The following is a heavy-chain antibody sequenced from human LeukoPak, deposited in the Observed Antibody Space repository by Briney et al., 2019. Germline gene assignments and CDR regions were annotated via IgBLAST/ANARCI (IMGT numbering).Heavy chain of an antibody. D-gene: IGHD3-10*01. V-gene: IGHV3-15*01. Sequence: GGSLRLSCAASGFTVSSNYMSWVRQAPGKGLEWVGRIKSKTDGGTTDYAAPVKGRFTISRDDSKNTLYLQMNSLKTEDTAVYYCATFRGVELWSRVTPIAWGQGTLVTVSS. CDR3: ATFRGVELWSRVTPIA. CDR1: GFTVSSNY. CDR2: IKSKTDGGTT. J-gene: IGHJ4*02.